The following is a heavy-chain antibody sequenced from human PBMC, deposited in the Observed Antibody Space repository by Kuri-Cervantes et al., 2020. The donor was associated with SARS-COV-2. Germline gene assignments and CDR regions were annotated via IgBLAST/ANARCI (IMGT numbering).Heavy chain of an antibody. CDR3: ARDRGSDGGDLYFDY. CDR1: GFTLSRYD. V-gene: IGHV3-30*03. CDR2: ISYDGNNQ. Sequence: GESLKISCVASGFTLSRYDMHWDRQAPGKGLEWVTVISYDGNNQYYVDSVKGRFTISRDNSKNTLSLQMSSLRAEDTAVYYCARDRGSDGGDLYFDYWGQGTLVTVSS. D-gene: IGHD1-26*01. J-gene: IGHJ4*02.